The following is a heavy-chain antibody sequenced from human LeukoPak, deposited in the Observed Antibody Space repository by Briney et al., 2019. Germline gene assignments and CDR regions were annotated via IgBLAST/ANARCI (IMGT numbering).Heavy chain of an antibody. D-gene: IGHD6-6*01. Sequence: KPGGSLRLSCAASGFTFSSYSMNWVRQAPGKGLEWVSSISSSSSYIYYADSVKGRFTISRDNAKNSLYLQMNSLRAEDTAVYYCARDQYSSSRYYYYMDVWGKGTTVAVSS. CDR2: ISSSSSYI. V-gene: IGHV3-21*04. J-gene: IGHJ6*03. CDR3: ARDQYSSSRYYYYMDV. CDR1: GFTFSSYS.